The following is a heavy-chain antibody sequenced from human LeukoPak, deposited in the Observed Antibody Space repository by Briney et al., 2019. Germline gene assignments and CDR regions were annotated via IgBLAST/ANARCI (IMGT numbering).Heavy chain of an antibody. V-gene: IGHV3-23*01. CDR2: ISISGSKT. J-gene: IGHJ4*02. D-gene: IGHD4-17*01. Sequence: GGSLRLSCAASGFTFTTYWMSWVRQAPGKGLEWVSAISISGSKTYYADSVKGRFTISRDNSKNTLYLQMNSLRAEDTAVYYCANEIRPNDYWGQGTQVAVSS. CDR3: ANEIRPNDY. CDR1: GFTFTTYW.